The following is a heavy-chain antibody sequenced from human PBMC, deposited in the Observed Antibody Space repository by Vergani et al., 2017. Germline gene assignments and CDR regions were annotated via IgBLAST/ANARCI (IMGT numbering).Heavy chain of an antibody. CDR1: GCTFNPYA. CDR3: AKANPRNSGYDYLYYYHAMDV. V-gene: IGHV3-23*04. Sequence: VQLVESAGGVVQPGGSLRLSCAASGCTFNPYAMNWVRQAPGKGLEWVSGISGSGGSTYYAGSVKGRFTISRDSSKNTLYLQMNSLSAGDTAVYYCAKANPRNSGYDYLYYYHAMDVWGQGTTVTVSS. D-gene: IGHD5-12*01. J-gene: IGHJ6*02. CDR2: ISGSGGST.